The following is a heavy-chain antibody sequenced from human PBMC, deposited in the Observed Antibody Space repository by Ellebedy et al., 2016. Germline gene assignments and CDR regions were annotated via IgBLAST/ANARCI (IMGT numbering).Heavy chain of an antibody. J-gene: IGHJ4*02. D-gene: IGHD6-13*01. Sequence: GGSLRLSXAASGFTFSSYGMHWVRQAPGKGLEWVAVIWYDGSNKYYADSVKGRFTISRDNSKNTLYLQMNSLRAEDTAVYYCAKSVLTAAGDYWGQGTLVTVSS. CDR3: AKSVLTAAGDY. CDR1: GFTFSSYG. CDR2: IWYDGSNK. V-gene: IGHV3-30*02.